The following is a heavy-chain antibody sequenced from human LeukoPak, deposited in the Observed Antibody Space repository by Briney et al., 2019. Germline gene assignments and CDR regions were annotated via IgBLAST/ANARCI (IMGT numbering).Heavy chain of an antibody. D-gene: IGHD3-10*01. CDR1: GESFSANS. CDR3: ARDPYDSGI. CDR2: INHSGST. Sequence: PSETLSLTCAVYGESFSANSWSWIRQPPGKGLEWIGEINHSGSTNYNPSLKSRVTISVDTSKNQFSLKLTSVTAADTAVYYCARDPYDSGIWGQGTLVTVSS. V-gene: IGHV4-34*01. J-gene: IGHJ4*02.